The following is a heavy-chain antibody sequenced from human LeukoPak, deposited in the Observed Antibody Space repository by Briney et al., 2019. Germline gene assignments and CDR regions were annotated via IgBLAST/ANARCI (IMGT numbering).Heavy chain of an antibody. CDR2: ITGSGSGI. Sequence: PGASLRLSCAASGFTFSNYAMSWVRQAPGKGLEWVSAITGSGSGIYYADSMKSRFTISRDNSKNTLYLQINSLGAEDTAVYYCAKWGDYDVLTGYYVSDYWGQGTLVTVSS. D-gene: IGHD3-9*01. J-gene: IGHJ4*02. V-gene: IGHV3-23*01. CDR1: GFTFSNYA. CDR3: AKWGDYDVLTGYYVSDY.